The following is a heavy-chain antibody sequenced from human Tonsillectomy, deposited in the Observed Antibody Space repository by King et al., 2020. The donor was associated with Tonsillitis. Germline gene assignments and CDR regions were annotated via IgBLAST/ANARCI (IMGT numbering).Heavy chain of an antibody. Sequence: VQLVQSGGGLIQPGGSLRLSCAASGFTVSSNYMSWVRQAPGKGLEWVSVIYSGGSTYYADSVKGRFTIPRDNSKNTLYLQMKSLRAEDTAVYYCARDCSSTSCSKDAFDIWGQGTMVTVSS. V-gene: IGHV3-53*01. CDR1: GFTVSSNY. CDR2: IYSGGST. J-gene: IGHJ3*02. CDR3: ARDCSSTSCSKDAFDI. D-gene: IGHD2-2*01.